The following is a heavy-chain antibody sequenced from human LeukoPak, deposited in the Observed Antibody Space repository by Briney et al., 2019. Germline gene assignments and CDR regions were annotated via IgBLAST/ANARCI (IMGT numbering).Heavy chain of an antibody. Sequence: GTSLRLSCAASGFTFSSYSMHWVRQAPGKGLEWVAVISYDGNNKYYADSVKGRFTISRDSSQNTLYLQMNNLRAEDTAVYYCARGYFDGNTYFHAFDIWGHGTMVTVSS. CDR1: GFTFSSYS. V-gene: IGHV3-30*14. CDR2: ISYDGNNK. D-gene: IGHD3-9*01. CDR3: ARGYFDGNTYFHAFDI. J-gene: IGHJ3*02.